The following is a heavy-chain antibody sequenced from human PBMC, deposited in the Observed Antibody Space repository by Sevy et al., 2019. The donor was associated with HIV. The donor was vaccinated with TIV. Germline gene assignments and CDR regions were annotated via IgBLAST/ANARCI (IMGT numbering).Heavy chain of an antibody. J-gene: IGHJ4*02. CDR3: ARDLPPSATTVAHFDY. V-gene: IGHV3-48*03. D-gene: IGHD4-17*01. Sequence: LRLSCTASGFTFCNYEMNWVRQAPGKGLEWVSYISNSGNTIYYSDSVKGRFTISRDNAKNSLYLQMNSLRAADTAVYYCARDLPPSATTVAHFDYWGRGALVTVSS. CDR2: ISNSGNTI. CDR1: GFTFCNYE.